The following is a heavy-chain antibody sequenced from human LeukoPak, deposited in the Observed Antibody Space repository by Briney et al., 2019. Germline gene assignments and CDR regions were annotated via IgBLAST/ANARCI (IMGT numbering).Heavy chain of an antibody. Sequence: ASVKVSCKASGGTFSSYAISWVRQAPGQGREWMGRIIPILGIANYAQKFQGRVTITADKSTSTAYMELSSLRSEDTAVYYCARGLVAYYYDSSGYLYWGQGTLVTVSS. CDR3: ARGLVAYYYDSSGYLY. CDR2: IIPILGIA. CDR1: GGTFSSYA. V-gene: IGHV1-69*04. J-gene: IGHJ4*02. D-gene: IGHD3-22*01.